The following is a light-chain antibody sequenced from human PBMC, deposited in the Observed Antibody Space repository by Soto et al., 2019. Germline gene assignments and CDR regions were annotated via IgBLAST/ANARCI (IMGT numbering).Light chain of an antibody. CDR2: DAS. CDR1: QSVSSN. V-gene: IGKV3-15*01. J-gene: IGKJ1*01. Sequence: EIVLTQSPATLSVSPGERATLSCRASQSVSSNLAWYQQKPGQAPRLLIYDASTRATGMPGRFSGRGSGTEFTLTINNLQSEDFAVYYCQQYRNGPRTFG. CDR3: QQYRNGPRT.